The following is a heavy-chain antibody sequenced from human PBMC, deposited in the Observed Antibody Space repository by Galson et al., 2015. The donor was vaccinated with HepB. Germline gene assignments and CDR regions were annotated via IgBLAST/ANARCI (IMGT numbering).Heavy chain of an antibody. CDR2: ISGSGGST. D-gene: IGHD6-6*01. V-gene: IGHV3-23*01. J-gene: IGHJ4*02. CDR3: AGLAARRVGD. CDR1: GLTFRPYA. Sequence: SLRLSCAAFGLTFRPYAMSWVRQAPGKGLEWISAISGSGGSTYYADSVKGRFTISRDNFQNTLYLQMNNLRVDDTAVYYCAGLAARRVGDWGQGTLVTVSS.